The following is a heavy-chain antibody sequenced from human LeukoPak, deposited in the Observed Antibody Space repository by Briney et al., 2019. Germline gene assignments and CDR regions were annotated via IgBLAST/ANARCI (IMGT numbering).Heavy chain of an antibody. CDR3: AIDPNWGTHS. Sequence: GGSLRLSCAASGFTFSSYSMNWVRQAPGKGLEWVSHITASGTAMFYADSVKGRFTISGDNAKNSLYLQMNSLRDEDTAVYYCAIDPNWGTHSWGQGVLVTVSS. CDR2: ITASGTAM. CDR1: GFTFSSYS. V-gene: IGHV3-48*02. J-gene: IGHJ4*02. D-gene: IGHD7-27*01.